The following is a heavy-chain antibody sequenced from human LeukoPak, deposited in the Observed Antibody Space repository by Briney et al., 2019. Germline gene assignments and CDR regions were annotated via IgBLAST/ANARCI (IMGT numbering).Heavy chain of an antibody. D-gene: IGHD3-10*01. CDR2: MNPNSGNT. J-gene: IGHJ5*02. CDR3: ASLSSGVDPWFDP. CDR1: GYTFTSYD. V-gene: IGHV1-8*01. Sequence: ASVKVSCKASGYTFTSYDINWVRQATGQGLEWMGWMNPNSGNTGYAQKFQGRVTMTRNTSISTAYMELSSLRSDDTAVYYCASLSSGVDPWFDPWGQGTLVTVSS.